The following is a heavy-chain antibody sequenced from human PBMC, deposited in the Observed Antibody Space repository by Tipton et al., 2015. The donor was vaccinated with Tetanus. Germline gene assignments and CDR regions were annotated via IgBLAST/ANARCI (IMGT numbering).Heavy chain of an antibody. CDR2: ISSTSRYI. D-gene: IGHD4-17*01. Sequence: SLRLSCAISGFSISNYRMNWVRQAPGRGLEWVSSISSTSRYIYYAASVKGRVTISRDNAKNSVYLQMNSLRADDTAVYYCAKLGAVTTPAYWGQGTLVTVSS. CDR1: GFSISNYR. J-gene: IGHJ4*02. CDR3: AKLGAVTTPAY. V-gene: IGHV3-21*01.